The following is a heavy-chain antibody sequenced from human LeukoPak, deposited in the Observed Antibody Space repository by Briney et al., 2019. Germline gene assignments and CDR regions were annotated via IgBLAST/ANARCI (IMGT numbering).Heavy chain of an antibody. D-gene: IGHD4-17*01. V-gene: IGHV1-69*05. Sequence: ASVKVSCKAFGGTFSSYAISWVRQAPGQGLEWMGGIIPIFGTANYAQKLQGRVTITTDESTSTAYMELSSLRSEDTAVYYCARDIPHDYGDYEGWFDPWGQGTLVTVSS. CDR2: IIPIFGTA. J-gene: IGHJ5*02. CDR3: ARDIPHDYGDYEGWFDP. CDR1: GGTFSSYA.